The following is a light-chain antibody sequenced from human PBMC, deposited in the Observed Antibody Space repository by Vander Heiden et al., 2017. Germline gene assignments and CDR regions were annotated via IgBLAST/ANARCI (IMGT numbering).Light chain of an antibody. Sequence: VLTPSPATLSLSRGGRGNLPCRASHSVSTYIAWCQQKPGQTPRLLIYDASSMATGIPARFSGSGSGTDFTLTISSLQPDDFAVYYCQQRDNWPPSFGQGTRLEIK. CDR2: DAS. V-gene: IGKV3-11*01. CDR3: QQRDNWPPS. J-gene: IGKJ5*01. CDR1: HSVSTY.